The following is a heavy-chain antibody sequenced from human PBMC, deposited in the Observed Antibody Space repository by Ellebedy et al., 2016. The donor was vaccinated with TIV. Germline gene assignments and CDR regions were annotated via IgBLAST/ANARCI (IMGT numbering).Heavy chain of an antibody. J-gene: IGHJ3*02. CDR1: GFTFSNAW. CDR2: IKSKIDGGTT. CDR3: TTDKAFDI. V-gene: IGHV3-15*01. Sequence: GESLKISCEASGFTFSNAWMSWVRQAPGKGLEWVCRIKSKIDGGTTQFAAAVKGRVTISRDDSKNTLDLQMYRLTTEDTAVYYWTTDKAFDIWGQGTMVTVSS.